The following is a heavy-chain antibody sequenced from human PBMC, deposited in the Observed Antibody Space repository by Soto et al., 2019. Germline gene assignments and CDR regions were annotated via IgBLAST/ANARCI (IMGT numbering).Heavy chain of an antibody. J-gene: IGHJ4*02. CDR2: ISGSGGNT. Sequence: PGGSLRLSCAASGFTFSIYATSWVRQAPGKGLEWVSAISGSGGNTYYPDSVKGRFTISRDNSKSTLYLQMNSLRAEDTAVYYCAKAGYDSSWYLGYYFDYWGQGTLVTVSS. V-gene: IGHV3-23*01. CDR3: AKAGYDSSWYLGYYFDY. D-gene: IGHD6-13*01. CDR1: GFTFSIYA.